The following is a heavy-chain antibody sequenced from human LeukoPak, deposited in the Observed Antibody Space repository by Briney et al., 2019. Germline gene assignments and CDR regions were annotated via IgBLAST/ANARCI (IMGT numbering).Heavy chain of an antibody. CDR1: GFTFGSYA. CDR2: ISGIGVAT. J-gene: IGHJ4*02. D-gene: IGHD4-17*01. V-gene: IGHV3-23*01. CDR3: AKRAVTTFPSGFHY. Sequence: GSLRLSCAASGFTFGSYAMTWVRQAPGKGLEWVSVISGIGVATYYADSVKGRFTISRDNSKNTLYLQMNSLRAEDTAVYYCAKRAVTTFPSGFHYWGQGTLVTVSS.